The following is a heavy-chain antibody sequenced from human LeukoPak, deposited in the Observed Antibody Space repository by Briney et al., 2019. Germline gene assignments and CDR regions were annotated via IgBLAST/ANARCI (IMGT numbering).Heavy chain of an antibody. V-gene: IGHV3-53*04. CDR1: GFTVSRSY. CDR3: ARDNWNYGFDY. D-gene: IGHD1-7*01. J-gene: IGHJ4*02. Sequence: GGSLRLSCAASGFTVSRSYMSWVRQAPGKGLEWVSVIYSDGNTYYADSVKGRFTISRHNSKNTLYLQMNSLRAEGTAVYYCARDNWNYGFDYWGQGTLVTVSS. CDR2: IYSDGNT.